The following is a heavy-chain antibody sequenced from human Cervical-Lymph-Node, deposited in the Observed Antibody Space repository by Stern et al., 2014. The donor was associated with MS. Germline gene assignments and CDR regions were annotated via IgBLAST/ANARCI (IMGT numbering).Heavy chain of an antibody. J-gene: IGHJ5*02. V-gene: IGHV4-61*02. D-gene: IGHD1-26*01. CDR1: GGSISSSGYY. Sequence: QVQLVESGPGLVKPSQTLSLTCTVSGGSISSSGYYWSWIRQPADKGLEWIGRIHDSGSTYYNPSLKSRVPLSMDTAKNPFSLKLPSVTAADTAVYYCATTRWDLFTWNWFDPWGQGTLVTVSS. CDR2: IHDSGST. CDR3: ATTRWDLFTWNWFDP.